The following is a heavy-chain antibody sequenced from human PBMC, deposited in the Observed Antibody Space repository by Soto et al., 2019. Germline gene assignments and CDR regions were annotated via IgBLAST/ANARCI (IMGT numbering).Heavy chain of an antibody. D-gene: IGHD3-3*01. CDR2: IYWDDDK. CDR3: AHRVLRTVFGLVTTTAIYFDF. CDR1: GFSLTTSGVG. J-gene: IGHJ4*02. Sequence: QITLNETGPTVVRPTETLTLTCRFSGFSLTTSGVGVGWIRQSPGKAPEWLALIYWDDDKRYSDSLKSRLTSTKDPSKNQVVLTVSDLDPTDAATYYCAHRVLRTVFGLVTTTAIYFDFWGQGTPVAVSS. V-gene: IGHV2-5*02.